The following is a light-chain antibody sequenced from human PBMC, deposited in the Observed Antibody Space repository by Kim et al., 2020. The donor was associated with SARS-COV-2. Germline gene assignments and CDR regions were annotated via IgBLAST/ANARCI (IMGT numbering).Light chain of an antibody. V-gene: IGKV1-5*03. CDR3: QHYCRYPYT. CDR1: PSVNAG. J-gene: IGKJ2*01. CDR2: RAS. Sequence: SPGATVPTACRASPSVNAGLLAWYQQNPGKAPKLLIYRASTLESGVPSRFSGSGFGTEFTLTISSLQPDDFATYYCQHYCRYPYTFGQGTKVDIK.